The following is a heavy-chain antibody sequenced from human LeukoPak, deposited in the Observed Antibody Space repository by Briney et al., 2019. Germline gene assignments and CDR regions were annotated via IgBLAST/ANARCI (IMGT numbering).Heavy chain of an antibody. CDR3: AKNGGSYYRPFDY. CDR1: TFTCYGYS. V-gene: IGHV3-23*01. D-gene: IGHD1-26*01. Sequence: AAVSVTLSCSAWTFTCYGYSMVWLPQAPGKGLVGVIDLSFGGDNTAHADSVKGRFTIARDNSKNTLYLQMNSLRAEDTAVYYCAKNGGSYYRPFDYWGQGTLVTVSS. CDR2: LSFGGDNT. J-gene: IGHJ4*02.